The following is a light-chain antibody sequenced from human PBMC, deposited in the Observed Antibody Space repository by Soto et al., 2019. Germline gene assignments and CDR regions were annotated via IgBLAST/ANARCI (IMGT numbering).Light chain of an antibody. J-gene: IGKJ5*01. CDR1: QNVGSNY. CDR3: QHYGGSPLIT. V-gene: IGKV3-20*01. Sequence: EVVLTQYQGTLSLSPGERATLSCRAGQNVGSNYLAWYQQKPGQAPRLLIYGASSRATGIPDRFSGSGSGTDFSLTISRLEPEDFAVYYCQHYGGSPLITFGQGTRLEIK. CDR2: GAS.